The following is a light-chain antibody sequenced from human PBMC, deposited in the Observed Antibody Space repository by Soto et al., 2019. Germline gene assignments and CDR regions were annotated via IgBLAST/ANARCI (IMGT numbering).Light chain of an antibody. CDR3: ISFTTRATYV. CDR1: SSDVGNSDY. Sequence: QSVLTQPASVSGSPGQSITISCTGTSSDVGNSDYVSWYQQHPGKVPKLMIYDVSNRPSGVSNRLSGSKSGNTASLTIPGLQAEDEADYYCISFTTRATYVFGTGTKVTVL. V-gene: IGLV2-14*01. CDR2: DVS. J-gene: IGLJ1*01.